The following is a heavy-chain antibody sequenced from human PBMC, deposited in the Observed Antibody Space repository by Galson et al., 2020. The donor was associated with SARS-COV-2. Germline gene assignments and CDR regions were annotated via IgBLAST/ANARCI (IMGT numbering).Heavy chain of an antibody. J-gene: IGHJ4*02. CDR2: ISWNSGSI. CDR3: AKDSQPSIAAAGTQDY. CDR1: GFTFDDYA. Sequence: SLRLSCAASGFTFDDYAMHWVRQAPGKGLEWVSGISWNSGSIGYADSVKGRFTISRDNAKNSLYLQMNSLRAEDTALYYCAKDSQPSIAAAGTQDYWGQGTLVTVSS. V-gene: IGHV3-9*01. D-gene: IGHD6-13*01.